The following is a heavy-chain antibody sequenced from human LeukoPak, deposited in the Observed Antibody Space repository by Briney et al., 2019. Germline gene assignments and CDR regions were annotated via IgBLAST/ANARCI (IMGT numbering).Heavy chain of an antibody. Sequence: SETLSLTCTVSGGSIGTYSWNWIRQPPGKGLEWIGYIYYSGSTYYNPSLKSRVTISVDTSKNQFSLKLSSVTAADTAVYYCARGRSAIAAATPWGQGTLVTVSS. J-gene: IGHJ5*02. D-gene: IGHD6-13*01. CDR1: GGSIGTYS. CDR3: ARGRSAIAAATP. CDR2: IYYSGST. V-gene: IGHV4-59*12.